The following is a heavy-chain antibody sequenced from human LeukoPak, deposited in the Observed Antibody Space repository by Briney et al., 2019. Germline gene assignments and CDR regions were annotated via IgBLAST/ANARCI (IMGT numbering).Heavy chain of an antibody. J-gene: IGHJ4*02. Sequence: GGSLRLSCAASGFTVSSNYMSWVRQAPGKGLEWVSVIYSGGSTYYADSVKGRFTISRDDAKNSLYLQMNSLRDEDTAVYYCARDKGSDGIDFWGQGTLVTVSS. V-gene: IGHV3-66*02. CDR2: IYSGGST. D-gene: IGHD2-21*02. CDR3: ARDKGSDGIDF. CDR1: GFTVSSNY.